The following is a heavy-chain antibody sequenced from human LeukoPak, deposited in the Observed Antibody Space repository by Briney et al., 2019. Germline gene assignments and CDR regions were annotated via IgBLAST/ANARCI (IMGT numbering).Heavy chain of an antibody. D-gene: IGHD3-22*01. V-gene: IGHV3-23*01. CDR2: ISGSNGRT. J-gene: IGHJ5*01. CDR1: GFTFSAHA. Sequence: GGSLRLSCAASGFTFSAHAMSWVRQPPGKGLEWVSAISGSNGRTHYADSLRGRFSIFRDNSKNTLYLQMNSLRADDTAVYYCAKDVLHDGSVYYANYLDSWGHGTLVTVSS. CDR3: AKDVLHDGSVYYANYLDS.